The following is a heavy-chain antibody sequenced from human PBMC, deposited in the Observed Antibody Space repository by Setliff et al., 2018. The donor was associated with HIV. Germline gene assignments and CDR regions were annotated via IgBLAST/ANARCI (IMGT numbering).Heavy chain of an antibody. CDR3: ARKLLTRPNYYGMDV. Sequence: GGSLRLSCAASGFTFDDYAMHWVRQAPGKGLEWVSGTSWNSGSIGYADSVKGRFTISRDDAKNSLYLQMNSLRAEDTAVYYCARKLLTRPNYYGMDVWGQGTTVTVSS. D-gene: IGHD2-15*01. CDR2: TSWNSGSI. V-gene: IGHV3-9*01. CDR1: GFTFDDYA. J-gene: IGHJ6*02.